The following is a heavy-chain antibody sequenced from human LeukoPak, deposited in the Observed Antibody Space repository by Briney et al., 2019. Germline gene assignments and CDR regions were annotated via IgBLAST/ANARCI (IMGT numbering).Heavy chain of an antibody. V-gene: IGHV3-23*01. J-gene: IGHJ4*02. CDR2: ISGSGGST. D-gene: IGHD3-9*01. CDR3: AKGTPYYDILTGYYKGYYFDC. CDR1: GFTFSSYA. Sequence: GSLRLSCAASGFTFSSYAMSWVRQAPGKGLEWVSAISGSGGSTYYADSVKGRFTISRDNSKNTLYLQMNSLRAEDTAVYYCAKGTPYYDILTGYYKGYYFDCWGQGTLVTVSS.